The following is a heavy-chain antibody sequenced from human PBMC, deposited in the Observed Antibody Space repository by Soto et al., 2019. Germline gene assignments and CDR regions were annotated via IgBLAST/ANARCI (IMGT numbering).Heavy chain of an antibody. J-gene: IGHJ4*02. D-gene: IGHD6-13*01. V-gene: IGHV4-31*03. Sequence: QVQLQESGPGLVKPSQTLSLTCTVSGGPIINGDSYLNWIRQHPEKGLEWMGYINYRGTTNYNPALKSRILISRDTSKNPFPLRLTSVTAADTAVYYCARDAPGAAPYWGQGTLVTVSS. CDR1: GGPIINGDSY. CDR3: ARDAPGAAPY. CDR2: INYRGTT.